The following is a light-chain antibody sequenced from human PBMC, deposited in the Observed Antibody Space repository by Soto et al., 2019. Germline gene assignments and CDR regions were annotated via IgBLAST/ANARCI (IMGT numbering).Light chain of an antibody. J-gene: IGKJ2*01. CDR2: DAS. V-gene: IGKV3-15*01. Sequence: EVVMTQSPATLSVSPGEGATLSCRASQSVRNNLVCYQQQPGQAPRLLIYDASTRATGIPARFSGSGSGTECTLTISSRQSEDRALYFCQQCNNCPYTFGRGTKLEIK. CDR3: QQCNNCPYT. CDR1: QSVRNN.